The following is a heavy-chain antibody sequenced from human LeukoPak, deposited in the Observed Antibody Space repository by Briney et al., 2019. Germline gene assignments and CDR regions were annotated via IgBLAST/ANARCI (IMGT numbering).Heavy chain of an antibody. CDR1: EFTFSNYW. CDR3: AKDGTDSGSY. Sequence: RPGGSLRLSCAASEFTFSNYWMSWVRQAPGKGLEWVSAISGSGGSTYYADSVKGRFTISRDNSKNTLYLQMNSLRAEDTAVYYCAKDGTDSGSYWGQGTLVTVSS. J-gene: IGHJ4*02. D-gene: IGHD1-26*01. V-gene: IGHV3-23*01. CDR2: ISGSGGST.